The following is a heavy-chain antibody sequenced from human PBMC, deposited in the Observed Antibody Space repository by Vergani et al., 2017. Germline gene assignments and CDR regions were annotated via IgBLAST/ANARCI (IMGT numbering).Heavy chain of an antibody. D-gene: IGHD3-10*01. J-gene: IGHJ2*01. CDR3: AKTPGRGADRTRSYWYFDL. V-gene: IGHV3-21*01. Sequence: EVQLVESGGGLVQPGGSLRLSCAASGFTFSSYSMNWVRQAPRKGLEWGSSISSSSSYIYYADSVKGRFTITRDNAKNTLYLQMTSLRAEDTAVDYCAKTPGRGADRTRSYWYFDLWGRGTLVTVSS. CDR1: GFTFSSYS. CDR2: ISSSSSYI.